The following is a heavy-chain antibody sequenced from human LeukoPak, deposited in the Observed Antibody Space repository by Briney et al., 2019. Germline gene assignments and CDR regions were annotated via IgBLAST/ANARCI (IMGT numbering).Heavy chain of an antibody. CDR3: ARDAPLNYYDSSGYYDY. Sequence: GGSLRLSCAASGFSVSSNYMSWVRQAPGKGLEWVSVIYSGGSTYYADSVKGRFTISRDNSKNTLYLQMNSLRAEDTAVYYCARDAPLNYYDSSGYYDYWGQGTLVTVSS. V-gene: IGHV3-53*01. CDR2: IYSGGST. J-gene: IGHJ4*02. D-gene: IGHD3-22*01. CDR1: GFSVSSNY.